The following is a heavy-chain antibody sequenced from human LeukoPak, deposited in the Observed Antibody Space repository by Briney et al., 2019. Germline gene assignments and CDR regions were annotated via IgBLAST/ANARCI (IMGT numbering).Heavy chain of an antibody. Sequence: PGRSLRLSCQASGFTFSTYAVSWVRQAPGKGLEWVSGISGSGGNTYYADSVKGRFTVSRDNSKKTLYMQMNSLRAEDTAVYYCAKDLRYSSAWADFDYWGQGTLVTVSS. CDR2: ISGSGGNT. CDR3: AKDLRYSSAWADFDY. D-gene: IGHD6-19*01. J-gene: IGHJ4*02. V-gene: IGHV3-23*01. CDR1: GFTFSTYA.